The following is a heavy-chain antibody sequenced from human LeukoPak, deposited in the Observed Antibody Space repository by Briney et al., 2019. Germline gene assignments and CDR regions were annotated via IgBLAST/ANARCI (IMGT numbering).Heavy chain of an antibody. CDR1: GGSISSSSYY. CDR2: IYYSGST. V-gene: IGHV4-39*01. D-gene: IGHD3-10*01. J-gene: IGHJ4*02. Sequence: SETLSLTCTVSGGSISSSSYYWGWIRQPPGKGLEWIGSIYYSGSTYHNPSLKSRVTISVDTSKNQFSLKLSSVAAADTAVYYCARQQMVRGVIIYYFDYWGQGTLVTVSS. CDR3: ARQQMVRGVIIYYFDY.